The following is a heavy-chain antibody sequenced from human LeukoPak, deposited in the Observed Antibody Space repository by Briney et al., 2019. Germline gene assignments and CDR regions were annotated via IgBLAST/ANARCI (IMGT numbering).Heavy chain of an antibody. V-gene: IGHV3-74*01. J-gene: IGHJ5*02. Sequence: GGSLRLSCAASGFTFSSYWMSWVRQAPGKGLVWVSRINSDGINTSYADSVKGRFTISRDNAKNTLNLQMNSLRAEDTAVYYCARRFAWAMGVIENWFDPWGQGTLDTVSS. CDR3: ARRFAWAMGVIENWFDP. CDR1: GFTFSSYW. CDR2: INSDGINT. D-gene: IGHD5-18*01.